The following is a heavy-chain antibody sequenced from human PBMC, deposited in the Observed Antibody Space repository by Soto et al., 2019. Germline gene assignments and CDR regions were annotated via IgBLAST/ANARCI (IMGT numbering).Heavy chain of an antibody. CDR1: GGTFSSYA. Sequence: QVQLVQSGAEVKKPGSSVKVSCKASGGTFSSYAISWVRQAPGQGLEWMGGIIPIFGTANYAQKFQGRVTITAHECXSTXYXALSSLRSEDTAVYYSARDETLFGDYVDRDSAGMDVWGQGTTVTVSS. V-gene: IGHV1-69*12. J-gene: IGHJ6*02. CDR3: ARDETLFGDYVDRDSAGMDV. D-gene: IGHD4-17*01. CDR2: IIPIFGTA.